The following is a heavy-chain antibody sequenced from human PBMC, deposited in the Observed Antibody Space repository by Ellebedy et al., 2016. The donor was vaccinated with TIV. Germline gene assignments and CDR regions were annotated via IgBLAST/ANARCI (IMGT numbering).Heavy chain of an antibody. CDR3: VKGGSGSYHYYYGMDV. J-gene: IGHJ6*02. D-gene: IGHD3-10*01. Sequence: PGGSLRLSCAASGFKFSAYGMHWIRQAPGQGLESVTFIEYDGSTKDYADSVKGRFTISRDNSKNTLYLQMNSLRTEDTAVYYCVKGGSGSYHYYYGMDVWGQGTTVTVSS. CDR2: IEYDGSTK. V-gene: IGHV3-30*02. CDR1: GFKFSAYG.